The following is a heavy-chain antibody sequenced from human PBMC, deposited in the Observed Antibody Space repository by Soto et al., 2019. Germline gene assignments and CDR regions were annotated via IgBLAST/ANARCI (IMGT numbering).Heavy chain of an antibody. CDR1: GGTIGSYA. V-gene: IGHV1-69*13. Sequence: SVKVTCKASGGTIGSYASSWVRQAPGQGLEWMGGIIPIFGTANYAQKFQGRVTITADESTSTAYMELSSLRSEDTAVYYCARGVTYYYGSGSYYYYGMDVLGQGTSVIGSS. J-gene: IGHJ6*02. CDR2: IIPIFGTA. CDR3: ARGVTYYYGSGSYYYYGMDV. D-gene: IGHD3-10*01.